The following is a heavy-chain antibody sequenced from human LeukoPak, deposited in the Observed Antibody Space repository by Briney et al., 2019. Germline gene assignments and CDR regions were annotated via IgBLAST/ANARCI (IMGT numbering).Heavy chain of an antibody. V-gene: IGHV4-30-4*01. Sequence: SETLSLTCTVSGGSIGSGDYYWGWIRQPPGKGLEWIGYIYYSGSTYYNPSLKSRVTISVDTSKNQFSLKLSSVTAADTAVYYCASGPVYYYYYGMGVWGQGTTVTVSS. J-gene: IGHJ6*02. CDR1: GGSIGSGDYY. CDR2: IYYSGST. CDR3: ASGPVYYYYYGMGV.